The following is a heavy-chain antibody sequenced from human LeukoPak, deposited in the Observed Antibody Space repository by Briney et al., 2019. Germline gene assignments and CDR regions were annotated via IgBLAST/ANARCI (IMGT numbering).Heavy chain of an antibody. CDR1: GFIFSSYG. Sequence: GGSLRLSCAASGFIFSSYGMHWVRLSPGKGLEWVSSITGSGPYMLYADSVKHRFTISRDNTKNLLYLEMNSLRAEDTAMYFCVRDVGAVRGEVYFDYWGQGTLVTVSS. CDR3: VRDVGAVRGEVYFDY. D-gene: IGHD3-10*01. CDR2: ITGSGPYM. J-gene: IGHJ4*02. V-gene: IGHV3-21*06.